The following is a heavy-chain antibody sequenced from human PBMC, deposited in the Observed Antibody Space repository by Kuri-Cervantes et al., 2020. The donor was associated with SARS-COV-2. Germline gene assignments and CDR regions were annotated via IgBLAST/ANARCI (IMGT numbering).Heavy chain of an antibody. CDR2: ISGSGGDT. J-gene: IGHJ5*02. V-gene: IGHV3-23*01. CDR1: GFTFSSYA. Sequence: GESLKISCAASGFTFSSYAMSWVRQAPGKGLEWVSAISGSGGDTYYPGSVKGRFTISRENAKNSLYLQMNSLRAGDTAVYYCARGRHYYDSSGEWFDPWGQGTLVTVSS. D-gene: IGHD3-22*01. CDR3: ARGRHYYDSSGEWFDP.